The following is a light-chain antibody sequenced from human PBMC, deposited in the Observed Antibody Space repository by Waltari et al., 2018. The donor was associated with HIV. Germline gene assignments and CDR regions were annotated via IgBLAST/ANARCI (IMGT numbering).Light chain of an antibody. J-gene: IGLJ1*01. Sequence: QSALTQPASVSGSPGQSITISCTGTSSDVGGYNSGPWYQLHPGKAPKLMIYAVSNRPSGVSNRFSGSKSDNTASLTISGLQAEDEADYYCSSYTSTSTVYVFGTGTEVTVL. CDR1: SSDVGGYNS. CDR2: AVS. V-gene: IGLV2-14*03. CDR3: SSYTSTSTVYV.